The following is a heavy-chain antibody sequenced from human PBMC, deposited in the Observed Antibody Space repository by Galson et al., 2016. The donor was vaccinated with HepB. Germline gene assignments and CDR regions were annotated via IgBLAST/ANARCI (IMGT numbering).Heavy chain of an antibody. CDR1: GFTFRSYV. J-gene: IGHJ6*02. CDR2: TSSDERVK. Sequence: SLRLSCAASGFTFRSYVTHWVRHPPGKGLEWVAVTSSDERVKFYADSVKGRFTISRDNSNNTLYLQMTSLSPEDTAVYYCARDKSFYYYGMDVWGQGTTVTVSS. CDR3: ARDKSFYYYGMDV. V-gene: IGHV3-30*04.